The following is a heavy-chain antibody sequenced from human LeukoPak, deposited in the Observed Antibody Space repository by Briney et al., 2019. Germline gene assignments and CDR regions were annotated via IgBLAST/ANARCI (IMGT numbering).Heavy chain of an antibody. CDR1: GYTFTSYA. CDR2: INAGNGNT. CDR3: ARGGFLRGIQLWLRKGYFDY. Sequence: ASVKVTCKASGYTFTSYAMHWVRQAPGQRLEWMGWINAGNGNTKYSQKFQGRVTITRDTSASTAYMELSSLRSEDTAVYYCARGGFLRGIQLWLRKGYFDYWGQGTLVTVSS. D-gene: IGHD5-18*01. J-gene: IGHJ4*02. V-gene: IGHV1-3*01.